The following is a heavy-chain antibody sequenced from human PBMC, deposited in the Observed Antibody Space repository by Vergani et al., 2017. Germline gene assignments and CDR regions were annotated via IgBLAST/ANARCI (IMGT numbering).Heavy chain of an antibody. D-gene: IGHD3-22*01. CDR2: ISGSGGST. Sequence: EVQLLESGGGLVQPGGSLRLSCAASGFTFSSYAMSWVRQAPGKGLEWVSAISGSGGSTYYADSVKGRFTISRDNSKNTLYLQMNSLRAEDTAVYYCARDNHPPPLYGTMIVGGDPTDYWGQGTLVTVSS. CDR1: GFTFSSYA. J-gene: IGHJ4*02. V-gene: IGHV3-23*01. CDR3: ARDNHPPPLYGTMIVGGDPTDY.